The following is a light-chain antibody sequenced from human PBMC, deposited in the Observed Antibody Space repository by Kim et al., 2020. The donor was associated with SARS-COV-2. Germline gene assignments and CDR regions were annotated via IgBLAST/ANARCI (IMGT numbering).Light chain of an antibody. V-gene: IGLV1-44*01. Sequence: QSVLTQPPSASGTPGQRVTISCSGSSSNIGINTVNWYKQLPGTAPKVLIYSNNQRPSGVPDRFSGSKSGTSASLAISGLQSEDEADYYCAAWDDSLNGWVFGVGTQLTVL. CDR1: SSNIGINT. J-gene: IGLJ3*02. CDR3: AAWDDSLNGWV. CDR2: SNN.